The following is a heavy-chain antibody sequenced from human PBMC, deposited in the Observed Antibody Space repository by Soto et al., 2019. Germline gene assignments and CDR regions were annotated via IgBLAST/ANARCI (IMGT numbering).Heavy chain of an antibody. CDR2: ISRTGDST. CDR1: GFTFNDYA. J-gene: IGHJ5*01. CDR3: ARAYYYGSGTYPRFDP. V-gene: IGHV3-23*01. Sequence: EVQVLESGGGLVQPGGSLRLSCAASGFTFNDYAMSWVRQAPGKGLEWVSLISRTGDSTYFADSVKGRFTISRDNSKNTLYLQTNSLRAEDTAVYYCARAYYYGSGTYPRFDPWGQGTLVTVSS. D-gene: IGHD3-10*01.